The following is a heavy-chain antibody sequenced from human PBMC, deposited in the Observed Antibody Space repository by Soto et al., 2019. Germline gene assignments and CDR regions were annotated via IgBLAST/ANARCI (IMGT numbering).Heavy chain of an antibody. D-gene: IGHD5-12*01. CDR1: GFTFSNAW. Sequence: EVQLVESGGGLVKPGGSLRLSCAASGFTFSNAWMSWVRKAPGKGLEWVGRIKSKTDGGTTDYAAPVKGRFTISRDDSKNTLYLQMNSLKTEDTAVYYCTTATIVATITFAFDIWGQGTMVTVSS. J-gene: IGHJ3*02. CDR2: IKSKTDGGTT. V-gene: IGHV3-15*01. CDR3: TTATIVATITFAFDI.